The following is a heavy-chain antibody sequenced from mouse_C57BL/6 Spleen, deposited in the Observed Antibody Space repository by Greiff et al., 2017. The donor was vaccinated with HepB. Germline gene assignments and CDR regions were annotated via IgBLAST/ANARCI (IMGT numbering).Heavy chain of an antibody. CDR3: ARTYDGSSYAMDY. Sequence: VQLQQSGPELVKPGASVKISCKASGYAFSSSWMNWVKQRPGKGLEWIGRIYPGDGDTNYNGKFKGKATLTADKSSSTAYMQLSSLTSEDSAVYCCARTYDGSSYAMDYWGQGTSVTVSS. J-gene: IGHJ4*01. V-gene: IGHV1-82*01. CDR2: IYPGDGDT. D-gene: IGHD2-3*01. CDR1: GYAFSSSW.